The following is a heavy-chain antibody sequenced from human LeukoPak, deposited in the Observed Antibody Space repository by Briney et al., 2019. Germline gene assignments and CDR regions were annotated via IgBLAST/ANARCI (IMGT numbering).Heavy chain of an antibody. CDR1: GESFNGYY. CDR3: ARSFFQWNYGSCLDS. J-gene: IGHJ1*01. V-gene: IGHV4-34*01. D-gene: IGHD1-7*01. CDR2: INHVGIT. Sequence: TTSETLSLTCAVYGESFNGYYWSWIRQSPQKGLEWIGHINHVGITNYNPSLKSRLTILVDTSKNQFTLKLKSVTAADTAVYSCARSFFQWNYGSCLDSWGQGTLVTVSS.